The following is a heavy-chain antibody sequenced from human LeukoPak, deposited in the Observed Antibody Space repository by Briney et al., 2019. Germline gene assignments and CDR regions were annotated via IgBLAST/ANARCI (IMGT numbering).Heavy chain of an antibody. CDR1: GFPFSNAW. J-gene: IGHJ4*02. Sequence: GGSLRLSCAASGFPFSNAWMSWVRQAPGKGREGVGRIKNKTDGGTTDYAAPVKGRFTISRDDSKNTLYLQMNSLRTEDTAVYYCTTDPRVFYGGNSPIDYWGQGTLVTVSS. D-gene: IGHD4-23*01. CDR3: TTDPRVFYGGNSPIDY. CDR2: IKNKTDGGTT. V-gene: IGHV3-15*01.